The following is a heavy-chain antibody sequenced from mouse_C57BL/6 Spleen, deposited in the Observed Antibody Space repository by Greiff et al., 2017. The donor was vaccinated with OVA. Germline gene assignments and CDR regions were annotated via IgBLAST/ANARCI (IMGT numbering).Heavy chain of an antibody. CDR1: GFNIKDDY. V-gene: IGHV14-4*01. J-gene: IGHJ3*01. Sequence: EVQLQESGAELVRPGASVKLSCTASGFNIKDDYMHWVKQRPEQGLEWIGWIDPENGDTEYASKFQGKATIPADTSSNTAYLQLSSLTSEDTAVYYCTTYYYGSSRFAYWGQGTLVTVSA. D-gene: IGHD1-1*01. CDR2: IDPENGDT. CDR3: TTYYYGSSRFAY.